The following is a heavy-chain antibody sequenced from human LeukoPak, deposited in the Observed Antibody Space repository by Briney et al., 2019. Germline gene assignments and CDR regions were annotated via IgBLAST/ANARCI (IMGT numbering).Heavy chain of an antibody. CDR3: AREPPGDTAGGD. V-gene: IGHV4-30-2*01. Sequence: SETLSLTCTVSGGSISSGGYYWSWIRQPPGKGLEWIGYIYHSGSTYYNPSLKSRVTISVDRSKNQFSLKLSSVTAADTAVYYCAREPPGDTAGGDWGQGTLVTVSS. CDR1: GGSISSGGYY. J-gene: IGHJ4*02. D-gene: IGHD5-18*01. CDR2: IYHSGST.